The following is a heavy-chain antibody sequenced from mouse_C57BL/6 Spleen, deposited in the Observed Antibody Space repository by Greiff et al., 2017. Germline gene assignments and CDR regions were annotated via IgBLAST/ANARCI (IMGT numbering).Heavy chain of an antibody. Sequence: EVQLQESGAELVRPGASVKLSCTASGFNIKDYYMHWVKQRPEQGLEWIGRIDPEDGDTEYAPKFQGKATMTADTSSNTAYLQLSSLTSEDSAVYFCARFTTVVATDFDYWGQGTTLTVSS. CDR3: ARFTTVVATDFDY. J-gene: IGHJ2*01. CDR1: GFNIKDYY. D-gene: IGHD1-1*01. V-gene: IGHV14-1*01. CDR2: IDPEDGDT.